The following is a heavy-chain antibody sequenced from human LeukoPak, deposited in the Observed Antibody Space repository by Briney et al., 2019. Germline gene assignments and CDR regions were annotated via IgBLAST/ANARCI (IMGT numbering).Heavy chain of an antibody. J-gene: IGHJ6*03. Sequence: PSETLSLTCTVSGGSISSSSYYWGWIRQPPGKGLEWIGSIYYSGSTYYNPSLKSRVTISVDTSKNQFSLKLSSVTAADTAVYYCWVVYAHASYYYCYYYMDVWGKGTTVTVSS. CDR1: GGSISSSSYY. D-gene: IGHD2-8*02. CDR3: WVVYAHASYYYCYYYMDV. V-gene: IGHV4-39*07. CDR2: IYYSGST.